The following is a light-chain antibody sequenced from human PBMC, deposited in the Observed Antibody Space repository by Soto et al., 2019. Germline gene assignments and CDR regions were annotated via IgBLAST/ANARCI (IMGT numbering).Light chain of an antibody. CDR1: SSDVGAYNY. CDR2: DVN. V-gene: IGLV2-11*01. CDR3: CSYAGSYTFVV. J-gene: IGLJ2*01. Sequence: QSALTQPRSVSASPGPSVTISCTGTSSDVGAYNYVSWYQQYPGKAPKFIIYDVNKRPSGVPDRFSGSKSGNTASLTISGLQAEDEADYYCCSYAGSYTFVVFGGGTKLTVL.